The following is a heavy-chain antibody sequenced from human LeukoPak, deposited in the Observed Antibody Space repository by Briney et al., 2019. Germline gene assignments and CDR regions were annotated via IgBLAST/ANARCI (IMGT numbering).Heavy chain of an antibody. J-gene: IGHJ4*02. V-gene: IGHV5-51*01. D-gene: IGHD2-15*01. CDR3: VTHGMGRFGCTGGSCYPADN. CDR1: GYAFPNYW. Sequence: GDSLKISCQGSGYAFPNYWIGWVRQMPGKGLDWMGIIYPGDSDVRYNPSFRGQVTISVDKAFNTAYMQWSSLEASDTAMYYCVTHGMGRFGCTGGSCYPADNWGQGTLVTVSS. CDR2: IYPGDSDV.